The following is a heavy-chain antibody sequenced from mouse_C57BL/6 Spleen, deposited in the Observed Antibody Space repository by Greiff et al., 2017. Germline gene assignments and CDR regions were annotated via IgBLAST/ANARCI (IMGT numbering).Heavy chain of an antibody. J-gene: IGHJ2*01. D-gene: IGHD1-2*01. CDR2: IHPNSGST. CDR1: GYTFTSYW. V-gene: IGHV1-64*01. CDR3: AKGVFYYGPYCDY. Sequence: VQLQQPGAELVKPGASVKLSCKASGYTFTSYWMHWVKQRPGQGLEWIGMIHPNSGSTNYNEKFKSKATLTVDKSSSTAYMQLSSLTSEDSAVYYCAKGVFYYGPYCDYWGQGTTLTVSS.